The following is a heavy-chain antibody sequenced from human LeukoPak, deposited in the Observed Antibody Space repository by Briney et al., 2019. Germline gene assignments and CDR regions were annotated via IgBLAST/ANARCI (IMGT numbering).Heavy chain of an antibody. CDR3: AIRGVVIRVILVGFHKEAYYFDS. J-gene: IGHJ4*02. CDR2: ISDSGGRT. Sequence: GGSLRLSCAVSGITLSNHGMSWVRQAPGKGLEWVAGISDSGGRTNYADSVKGRFTISRDNPKNTLYLQMNSLRAEDTAVYFCAIRGVVIRVILVGFHKEAYYFDSWGQGALVTVSS. D-gene: IGHD3-22*01. CDR1: GITLSNHG. V-gene: IGHV3-23*01.